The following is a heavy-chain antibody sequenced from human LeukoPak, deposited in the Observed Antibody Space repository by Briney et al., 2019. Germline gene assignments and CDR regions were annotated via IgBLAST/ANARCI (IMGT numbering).Heavy chain of an antibody. CDR2: IYPGDSDT. Sequence: GESLKISCKGSGYSFTSYWIGWVRQMPGKGLEWMGIIYPGDSDTRYSPSFQGQVTISADKSISTAYLQWSSLKASDTAMYYCARPFGIQLWLRGFGHWFDPWGQGTLVTVSS. V-gene: IGHV5-51*01. CDR1: GYSFTSYW. CDR3: ARPFGIQLWLRGFGHWFDP. D-gene: IGHD5-18*01. J-gene: IGHJ5*02.